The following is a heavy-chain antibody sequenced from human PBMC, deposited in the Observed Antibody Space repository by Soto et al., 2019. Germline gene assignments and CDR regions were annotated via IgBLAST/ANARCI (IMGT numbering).Heavy chain of an antibody. CDR3: ARVPTDYYGSGTFDY. Sequence: ETLSLTCAVSGYSISSGYYWGWIRQPPGKGLEWIGSIYHSGSTYYNPSLKSRVTISVDTSKNQFSLKLSSVTAADTAVYYCARVPTDYYGSGTFDYWGQGTLVTVSS. CDR2: IYHSGST. CDR1: GYSISSGYY. V-gene: IGHV4-38-2*01. J-gene: IGHJ4*02. D-gene: IGHD3-10*01.